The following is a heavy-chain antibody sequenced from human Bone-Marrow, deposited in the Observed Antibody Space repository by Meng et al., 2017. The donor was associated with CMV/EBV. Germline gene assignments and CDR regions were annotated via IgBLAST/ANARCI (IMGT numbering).Heavy chain of an antibody. J-gene: IGHJ3*02. CDR1: GINFNTYW. CDR3: AREPGRGAFDI. D-gene: IGHD3-10*01. CDR2: IYSDGIST. V-gene: IGHV3-74*01. Sequence: GGSLRLSCAVSGINFNTYWMHWVRQVPGKGLVWLSRIYSDGISTRYADSVKGRFTISRDNTNNTLYLQMNGLRAEDTAVYYCAREPGRGAFDIWGQGTMVTVSS.